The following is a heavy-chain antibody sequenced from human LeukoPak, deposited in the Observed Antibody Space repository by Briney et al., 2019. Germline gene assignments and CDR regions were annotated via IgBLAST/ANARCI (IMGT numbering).Heavy chain of an antibody. CDR1: GFSLSPSGVG. J-gene: IGHJ4*02. D-gene: IGHD3-9*01. Sequence: SGPTLVNTTQTLTLTCTFSGFSLSPSGVGVGWIRQPPGKTLEWLALIYWDDDKRYSPALTSRLTITTDTSTNQVVLTMTNMDPVDTATYYCPHNHSPHYYILTGYYMGGEYYFDFWGQGTLVTVSS. CDR3: PHNHSPHYYILTGYYMGGEYYFDF. V-gene: IGHV2-5*02. CDR2: IYWDDDK.